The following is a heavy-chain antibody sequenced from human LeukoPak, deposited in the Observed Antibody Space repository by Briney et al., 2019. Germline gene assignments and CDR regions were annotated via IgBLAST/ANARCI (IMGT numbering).Heavy chain of an antibody. CDR2: IYTSGST. J-gene: IGHJ6*03. V-gene: IGHV4-4*07. D-gene: IGHD3-10*01. CDR3: ATRHKHYYGSGSYGRYAYYYMDV. CDR1: GGSISSYY. Sequence: SETLSLTCSVSGGSISSYYWSWTRQPAGKGLEWIGRIYTSGSTNYNPSLKSRVTMSVDTSKNQFSLKLSSVTAAGTAVYYCATRHKHYYGSGSYGRYAYYYMDVWGKGTTVTISS.